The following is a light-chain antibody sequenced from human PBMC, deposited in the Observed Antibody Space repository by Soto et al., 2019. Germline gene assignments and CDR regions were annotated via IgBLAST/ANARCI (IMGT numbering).Light chain of an antibody. CDR3: RQYKTYT. V-gene: IGKV1-5*01. J-gene: IGKJ5*01. Sequence: DFQMTHSPSTLSASVCERVNITCRASQSIGTWLAWHQQKPGKAPNLLMFDASTLHTGVPSRFSGSGDGTEFTLSISSMQPDDSAIYFCRQYKTYTFGRGTRLEIK. CDR1: QSIGTW. CDR2: DAS.